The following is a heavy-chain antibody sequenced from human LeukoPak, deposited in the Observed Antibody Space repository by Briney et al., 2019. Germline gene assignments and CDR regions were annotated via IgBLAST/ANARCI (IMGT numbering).Heavy chain of an antibody. CDR1: GYSFTNYY. V-gene: IGHV1-46*01. Sequence: GASVKVSCKASGYSFTNYYMHWVRQAPGQGLEWMGIISPSGDSTSYAQKLQGRITMTRDTSTSTVYMELSSLESEDTAVYYCARPSGYHSSYFYYGMDVWGQGTTVTVSS. D-gene: IGHD5-12*01. CDR2: ISPSGDST. J-gene: IGHJ6*02. CDR3: ARPSGYHSSYFYYGMDV.